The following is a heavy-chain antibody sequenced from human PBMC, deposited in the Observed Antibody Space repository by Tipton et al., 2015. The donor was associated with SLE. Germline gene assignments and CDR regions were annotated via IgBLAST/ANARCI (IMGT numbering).Heavy chain of an antibody. CDR2: IWDDGSNE. Sequence: SLRLSCAASGFTFSNYGMYWVRQAPGKGLEWVALIWDDGSNEYYADSVRGRFTISRDNSRNTLYLQMNSLRDEDTAVYYCARDRDGIVVTMGLLDCWGQGTLVSVSS. D-gene: IGHD5-12*01. CDR1: GFTFSNYG. J-gene: IGHJ4*02. CDR3: ARDRDGIVVTMGLLDC. V-gene: IGHV3-33*07.